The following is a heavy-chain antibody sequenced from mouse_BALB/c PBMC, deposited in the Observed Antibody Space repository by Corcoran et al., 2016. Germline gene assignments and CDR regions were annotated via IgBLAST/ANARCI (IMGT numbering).Heavy chain of an antibody. D-gene: IGHD2-1*01. J-gene: IGHJ4*01. Sequence: EVKLLESGGGLVQPGGSLNLSCAASGVDFSRYWMSWARQAPGKGQEWIGEINPGSSTINYTPSLKDKFIISRDNAKNTLYLQMSKVRSEDTALYYCARGGNYDAMDYWGQGTSVTVSS. CDR3: ARGGNYDAMDY. CDR2: INPGSSTI. CDR1: GVDFSRYW. V-gene: IGHV4-2*02.